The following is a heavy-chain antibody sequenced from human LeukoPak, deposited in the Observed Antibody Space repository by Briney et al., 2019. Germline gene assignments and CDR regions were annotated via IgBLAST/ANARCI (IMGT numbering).Heavy chain of an antibody. D-gene: IGHD2-2*01. Sequence: SETLSLTCTVSGGSISSGSYYWSWIRQPAGKGLEWIGRIYTSGSTNYNPSLKSRVTISRDTSKNQFSLKLSSVTAADTAVYYCARLQTAAFDYWGQGILVTVSS. V-gene: IGHV4-61*02. J-gene: IGHJ4*02. CDR3: ARLQTAAFDY. CDR2: IYTSGST. CDR1: GGSISSGSYY.